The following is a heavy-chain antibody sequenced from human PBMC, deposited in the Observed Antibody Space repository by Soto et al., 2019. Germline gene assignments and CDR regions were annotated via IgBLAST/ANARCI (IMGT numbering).Heavy chain of an antibody. J-gene: IGHJ4*02. CDR3: VAPLPGRGGFDY. CDR1: GFTFSSYG. D-gene: IGHD3-10*01. Sequence: QVQLVESGGGVVQPGRSLRLSCAASGFTFSSYGMHWVRQAPGKGLEWVAVIWYDGSGTYYADSVKGRFTISRDNSKNTLYLQMNSVRGEDTAVYYCVAPLPGRGGFDYWGQGTLVTGSS. CDR2: IWYDGSGT. V-gene: IGHV3-33*01.